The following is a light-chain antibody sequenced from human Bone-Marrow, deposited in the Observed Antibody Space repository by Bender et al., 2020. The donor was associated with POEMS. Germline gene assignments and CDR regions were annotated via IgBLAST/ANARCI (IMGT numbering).Light chain of an antibody. CDR2: SDN. CDR3: GAWDAGLSGGV. CDR1: NSNIGTNA. J-gene: IGLJ3*02. V-gene: IGLV1-44*01. Sequence: QSVLTQPPSASGTPGQRVTISCSGSNSNIGTNAVNWYQQFPGTAPKLLIYSDNQRPSGVPDRFYAFKSGTSASLAISGLQSEDEAGYCCGAWDAGLSGGVFGGGTKLTVL.